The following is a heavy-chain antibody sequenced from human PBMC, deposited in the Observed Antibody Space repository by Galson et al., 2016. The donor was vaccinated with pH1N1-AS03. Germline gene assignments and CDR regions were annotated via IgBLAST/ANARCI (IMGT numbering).Heavy chain of an antibody. CDR2: IDWNSDTV. CDR3: AKSPGNCSAGGCSDQGYFDS. D-gene: IGHD2-15*01. Sequence: SLRLSCAGSGFTFDAYAMHWVRQAPGKGLEWVSGIDWNSDTVDYTDSVKGRFTISRDNSKNSLYLQMNRLRGGDTALYYCAKSPGNCSAGGCSDQGYFDSWGQGTLVTVSS. CDR1: GFTFDAYA. J-gene: IGHJ4*02. V-gene: IGHV3-9*01.